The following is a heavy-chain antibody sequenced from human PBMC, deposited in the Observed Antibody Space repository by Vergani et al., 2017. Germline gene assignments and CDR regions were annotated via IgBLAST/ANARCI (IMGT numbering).Heavy chain of an antibody. V-gene: IGHV1-2*02. J-gene: IGHJ6*03. CDR1: GYTFTGYN. CDR2: INPNRGGT. Sequence: QVQLVQSGAEVKKPGASVKVSCKASGYTFTGYNLHWVRQAPGQGLEWMGWINPNRGGTNYAQKLQGRVTMTTDTSTSTDYMELWILRSDYTAVYYCARATRTGGGYYYVSGETYYYYYMDVWGKGTTVTVSS. D-gene: IGHD3-10*01. CDR3: ARATRTGGGYYYVSGETYYYYYMDV.